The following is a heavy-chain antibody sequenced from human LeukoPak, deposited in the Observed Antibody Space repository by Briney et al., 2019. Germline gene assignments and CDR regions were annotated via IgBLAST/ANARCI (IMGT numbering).Heavy chain of an antibody. CDR2: INTNTGSP. J-gene: IGHJ4*02. V-gene: IGHV7-4-1*02. CDR1: GYTFSTYP. D-gene: IGHD3-22*01. CDR3: VRGIDTTGYLNY. Sequence: ASVKVSCKASGYTFSTYPINWVRQAPGQGLEWMGWINTNTGSPTYAQGLKGRFVFSLDTSVSTAFLQINSLKAEGTALYYCVRGIDTTGYLNYWGQGTVVSVSS.